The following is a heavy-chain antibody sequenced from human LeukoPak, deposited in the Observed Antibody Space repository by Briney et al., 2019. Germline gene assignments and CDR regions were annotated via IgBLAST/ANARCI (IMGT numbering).Heavy chain of an antibody. V-gene: IGHV3-7*01. Sequence: QPGGSLRLSCAASGFTFSTYRMTWVRQAPGKGLEWVANIKPSGTETYYGDPVKGRFTISRDNAKNLLYLQMSSLRAEDTAVYSCGRFGDEAGIDNWGQGTLVTVSS. CDR2: IKPSGTET. J-gene: IGHJ4*02. D-gene: IGHD3-10*01. CDR3: GRFGDEAGIDN. CDR1: GFTFSTYR.